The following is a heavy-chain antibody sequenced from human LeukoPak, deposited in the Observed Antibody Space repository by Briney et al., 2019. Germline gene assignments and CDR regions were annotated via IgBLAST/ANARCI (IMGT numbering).Heavy chain of an antibody. D-gene: IGHD1-14*01. CDR2: IGSAGYT. J-gene: IGHJ4*02. V-gene: IGHV3-13*01. CDR3: VRQPDSARYGFDY. CDR1: GFTFDNND. Sequence: GALRLSCDVSGFTFDNNDMHWVRQTTGKGLEWVSAIGSAGYTYYADSVRGRFTITRDNAKQSLYLQMNSLRVEDTAVYHCVRQPDSARYGFDYWGRGTQVTVSS.